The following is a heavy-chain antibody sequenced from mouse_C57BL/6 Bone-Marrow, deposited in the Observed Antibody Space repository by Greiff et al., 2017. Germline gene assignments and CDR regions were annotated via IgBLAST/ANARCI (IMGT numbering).Heavy chain of an antibody. CDR3: TNYYGSSSYAMDY. V-gene: IGHV6-3*01. CDR1: GFTFSNYW. Sequence: DVMLVESGGGLVQPGGSMKLSCVASGFTFSNYWMNWVRQSPEKGLEWVAQIRLKSDNYATHYAESVKGRFTISRDDSKSSVYLQMNNLRAEDTGIYYCTNYYGSSSYAMDYWGQGTSVTVSS. J-gene: IGHJ4*01. D-gene: IGHD1-1*01. CDR2: IRLKSDNYAT.